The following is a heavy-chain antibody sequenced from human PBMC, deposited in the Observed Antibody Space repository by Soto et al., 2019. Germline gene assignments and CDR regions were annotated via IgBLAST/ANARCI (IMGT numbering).Heavy chain of an antibody. V-gene: IGHV3-23*01. J-gene: IGHJ6*02. D-gene: IGHD6-13*01. CDR2: ISGSGGST. Sequence: GGSLRLSCAASGFTFSSYAMSWVRQAPGEGLEWVSAISGSGGSTYYADSVKGRFTISRDNSKNTLYLQMNSLRAEDTAVYYCAKDGAAAGALNYYYYGMDVRGQGTTVTVSS. CDR1: GFTFSSYA. CDR3: AKDGAAAGALNYYYYGMDV.